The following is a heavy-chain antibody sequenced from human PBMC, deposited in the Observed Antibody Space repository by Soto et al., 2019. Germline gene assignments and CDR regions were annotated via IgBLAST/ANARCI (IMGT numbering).Heavy chain of an antibody. Sequence: PSETLSLTCTVSGGSISSYYWSWIRQPPGKGLEWIGYIYYSGSTNYNSSLKSRVTISVDTSKSQFSLKLSSVTAADTAVYYCARRVVVAATDAFDIWGQGTMVTVSS. J-gene: IGHJ3*02. V-gene: IGHV4-59*01. CDR2: IYYSGST. CDR1: GGSISSYY. CDR3: ARRVVVAATDAFDI. D-gene: IGHD2-15*01.